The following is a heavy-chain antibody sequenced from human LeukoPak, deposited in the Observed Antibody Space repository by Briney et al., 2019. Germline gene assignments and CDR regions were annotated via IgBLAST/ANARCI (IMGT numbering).Heavy chain of an antibody. CDR3: AGQSGTAMVLSWYFDL. D-gene: IGHD5-18*01. Sequence: SVKVSCKASGGTFSSYAISWVRQAPGQGLEWMGRIIPILGIANYAQKFQGRVTITADKSTSTAYMELSSLRSEDTAVYYCAGQSGTAMVLSWYFDLWGRGTLVTVSS. CDR2: IIPILGIA. CDR1: GGTFSSYA. J-gene: IGHJ2*01. V-gene: IGHV1-69*04.